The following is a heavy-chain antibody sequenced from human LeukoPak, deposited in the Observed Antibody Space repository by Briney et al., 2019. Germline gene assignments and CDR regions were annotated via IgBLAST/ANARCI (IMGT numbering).Heavy chain of an antibody. V-gene: IGHV3-23*01. CDR1: GFTFSSYA. CDR3: AKVDRRSDLPYYFDY. Sequence: PGGSLRLSCAASGFTFSSYAMSWVRQAPGRGLEWVSAISGSGGSTYYADSVKGRFTISRDNSKNTMYLQMNSLRAEDTAVYYCAKVDRRSDLPYYFDYWGRGTLVTVSS. J-gene: IGHJ4*02. CDR2: ISGSGGST.